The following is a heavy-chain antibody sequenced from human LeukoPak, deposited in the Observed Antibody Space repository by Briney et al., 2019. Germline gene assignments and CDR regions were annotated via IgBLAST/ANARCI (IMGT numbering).Heavy chain of an antibody. Sequence: GGSLRLSCVASGFTFSSYSMRWVRQAPEPGLELVSYFSSGTSTVLYADSVKGRFTISRDNAKNSLYLQMNSLRAEDTAVYYCARDLTFYYESSTYALDLWGHRALVTVSS. V-gene: IGHV3-48*01. CDR1: GFTFSSYS. CDR3: ARDLTFYYESSTYALDL. CDR2: FSSGTSTV. D-gene: IGHD3-22*01. J-gene: IGHJ5*02.